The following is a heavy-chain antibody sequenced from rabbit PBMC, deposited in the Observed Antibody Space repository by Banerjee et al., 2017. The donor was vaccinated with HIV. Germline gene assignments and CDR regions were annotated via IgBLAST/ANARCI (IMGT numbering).Heavy chain of an antibody. CDR3: ARSGPGSSYAFDL. CDR2: IDGGSGGI. CDR1: GFSFSSSYD. J-gene: IGHJ4*01. Sequence: QEQLVESGGGLVKPGASLTLTCTTSGFSFSSSYDMCWVRQAPGKGLEWIACIDGGSGGIYSASWAKGRFTTSKTSSTTVTLQMTSLTAADTATYFCARSGPGSSYAFDLWGQGTLVTVS. V-gene: IGHV1S45*01. D-gene: IGHD8-1*01.